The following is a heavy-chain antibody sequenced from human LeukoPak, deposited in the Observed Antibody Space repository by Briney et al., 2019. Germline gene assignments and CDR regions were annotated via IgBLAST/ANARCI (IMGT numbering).Heavy chain of an antibody. CDR3: ARDLRYYGSGSYGGFDS. V-gene: IGHV3-30-3*01. D-gene: IGHD3-10*01. Sequence: GGSLRLSCAASAFTFSSYAMHWVRQAPGKGLEWVAVISYDGANKYYADSVKGRFTISRDTSRNTPYLQMNSLRAEDTAVFYCARDLRYYGSGSYGGFDSWGQGALVTVSS. CDR2: ISYDGANK. CDR1: AFTFSSYA. J-gene: IGHJ4*02.